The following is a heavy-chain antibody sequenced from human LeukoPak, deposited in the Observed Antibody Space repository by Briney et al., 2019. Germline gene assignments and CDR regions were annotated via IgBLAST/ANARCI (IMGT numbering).Heavy chain of an antibody. CDR2: IYYSGST. D-gene: IGHD6-13*01. J-gene: IGHJ6*03. V-gene: IGHV4-39*07. CDR3: ARGYSSSNLYYYYYMDV. Sequence: SETLSLTCTVSGGSISSSSYYWGWIRQPPGKGLEWIGSIYYSGSTYYNPSLKSRVTISVDTSKNQFSLKLSSVAAADTAVYYCARGYSSSNLYYYYYMDVWGKGTTVTVSS. CDR1: GGSISSSSYY.